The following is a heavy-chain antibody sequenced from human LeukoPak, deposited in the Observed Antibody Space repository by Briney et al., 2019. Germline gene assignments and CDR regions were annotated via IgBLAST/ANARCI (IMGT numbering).Heavy chain of an antibody. CDR2: INHSGST. V-gene: IGHV4-34*01. J-gene: IGHJ4*02. Sequence: SETLSLTCAVYGGPFSGYCWSWIRQPPGKGLEWIGEINHSGSTNYNPSLKSRVTISVDTSKNQFSLKLSSVTAADTAVYYCARGRLRYVDYWGQGTLVTVSS. CDR3: ARGRLRYVDY. D-gene: IGHD3-9*01. CDR1: GGPFSGYC.